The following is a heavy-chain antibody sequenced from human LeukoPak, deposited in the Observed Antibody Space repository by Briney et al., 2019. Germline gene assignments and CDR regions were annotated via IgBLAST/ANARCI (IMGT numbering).Heavy chain of an antibody. D-gene: IGHD3-16*01. Sequence: GGSLRLSCAASAFTFSTYWIDWVRQAPGNGLEWVSINDSSGSTYYEDSVRGRFTISRDNSNNTLYLQMNRLRVEDTSVYSCARGRFGLSLDYWGQGTLVTVSS. CDR2: NDSSGST. J-gene: IGHJ4*02. V-gene: IGHV3-66*01. CDR1: AFTFSTYW. CDR3: ARGRFGLSLDY.